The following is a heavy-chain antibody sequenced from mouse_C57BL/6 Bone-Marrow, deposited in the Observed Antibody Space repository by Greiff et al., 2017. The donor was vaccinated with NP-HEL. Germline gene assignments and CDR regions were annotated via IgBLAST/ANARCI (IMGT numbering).Heavy chain of an antibody. CDR3: ARQGGSSLDY. Sequence: EVKLQESGGGLVQPGGSLKLSCAASGFTFSDYGMAWVRQAPRKGPEWVAFISNLAYSIYYADTVTGRFTISRENAKNTLYLERSSLRSEDTAMYYCARQGGSSLDYWGQGTTLTVSS. D-gene: IGHD1-1*01. CDR1: GFTFSDYG. V-gene: IGHV5-15*01. CDR2: ISNLAYSI. J-gene: IGHJ2*01.